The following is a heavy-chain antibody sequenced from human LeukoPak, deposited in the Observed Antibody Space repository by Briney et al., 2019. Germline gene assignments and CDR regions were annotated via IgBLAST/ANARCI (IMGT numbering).Heavy chain of an antibody. D-gene: IGHD3-16*02. Sequence: SETLSLTCAVYGGSFSGYYWSRIRQPPGKGLEWTGENNHSGSTNYNPSLKSRVTISVDTSKNQFSLKLSSVTAADTAVYYCARGHSYYDYVWGSYPFDYWGQGTLVTVSS. CDR3: ARGHSYYDYVWGSYPFDY. V-gene: IGHV4-34*01. CDR1: GGSFSGYY. CDR2: NNHSGST. J-gene: IGHJ4*02.